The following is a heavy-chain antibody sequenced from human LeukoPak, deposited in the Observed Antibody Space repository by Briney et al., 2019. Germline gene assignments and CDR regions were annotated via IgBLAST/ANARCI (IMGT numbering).Heavy chain of an antibody. J-gene: IGHJ4*02. CDR2: FYNSGST. V-gene: IGHV4-4*08. CDR1: GFTFSSYE. CDR3: GIAPDY. Sequence: GSLRLSCAASGFTFSSYEMNWVRQPPGKGLEWIGSFYNSGSTYYNPSLKSRVTISVDTSKSQFSLKLTSVTAADTAVYYCGIAPDYWGQGTLVIVSS.